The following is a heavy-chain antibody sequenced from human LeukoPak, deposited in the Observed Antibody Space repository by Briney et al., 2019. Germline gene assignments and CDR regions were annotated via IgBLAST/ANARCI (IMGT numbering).Heavy chain of an antibody. V-gene: IGHV1-2*02. CDR2: INPNSGGT. Sequence: ASVKVSCKASGYTFTGYYMHWVRQAPGQGLEWMGWINPNSGGTNYAQKFQGRVTMTRDTSISTAYMELSRLRSDDTAVYYCARVYGTQRQENNWNYVNYYYYYMDVWGKGTTVTVSS. J-gene: IGHJ6*03. D-gene: IGHD1-7*01. CDR3: ARVYGTQRQENNWNYVNYYYYYMDV. CDR1: GYTFTGYY.